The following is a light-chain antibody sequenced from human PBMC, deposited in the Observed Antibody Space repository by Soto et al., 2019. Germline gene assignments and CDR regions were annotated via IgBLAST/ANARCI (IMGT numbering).Light chain of an antibody. CDR1: QSVSSN. CDR2: GAS. V-gene: IGKV3-15*01. Sequence: EIVMTQSPATLSVSPGERATLSCRASQSVSSNFAWYQQKPGQAPRLLIYGASTRATGIPARFSGSGSGTDFTLTISSLQSEDFAVYCCQQYNSWPPITFGQGTRLEI. CDR3: QQYNSWPPIT. J-gene: IGKJ5*01.